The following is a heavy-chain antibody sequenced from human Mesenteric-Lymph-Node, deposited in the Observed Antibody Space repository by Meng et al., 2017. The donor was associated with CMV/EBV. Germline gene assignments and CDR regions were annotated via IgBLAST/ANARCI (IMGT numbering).Heavy chain of an antibody. V-gene: IGHV3-53*01. CDR2: INSGGNT. CDR1: GFTVSSTY. J-gene: IGHJ4*02. CDR3: AKDHWRFDY. D-gene: IGHD1-1*01. Sequence: GESLKISCAASGFTVSSTYMSWVRQAPGKGLEWISLINSGGNTYYTDSVMGRFTISRDDSRSTVYLQMNNLRAEDTAVYYCAKDHWRFDYWGQGTLVTVSS.